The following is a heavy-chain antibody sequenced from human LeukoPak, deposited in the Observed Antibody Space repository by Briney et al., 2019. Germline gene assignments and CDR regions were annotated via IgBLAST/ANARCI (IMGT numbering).Heavy chain of an antibody. CDR2: MSGGGGST. V-gene: IGHV3-23*01. Sequence: GGSLRLSCAASGFTFSSYAMSWVRQAPGKGLEWVSAMSGGGGSTNYADAVKGRFTISRDNSKNTLYLQMNSLRAEDTAVYYCARESSGYYFDYWGQGTLVTVSP. CDR3: ARESSGYYFDY. CDR1: GFTFSSYA. D-gene: IGHD6-25*01. J-gene: IGHJ4*02.